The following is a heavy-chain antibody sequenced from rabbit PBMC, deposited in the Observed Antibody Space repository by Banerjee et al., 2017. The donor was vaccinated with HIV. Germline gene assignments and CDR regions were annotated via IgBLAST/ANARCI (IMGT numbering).Heavy chain of an antibody. Sequence: QEQLVESGGGLVKPGGSLKLSCTASGFSFSNKAVMCWVRQAPGKGLEWIACINAVTGKAVYANWAKGRFPFSKTSSTTVTLQMTSLTVADTATYFCARDTGSSFSSYGMDLWGPGTLVTVS. CDR3: ARDTGSSFSSYGMDL. CDR2: INAVTGKA. CDR1: GFSFSNKAV. D-gene: IGHD8-1*01. J-gene: IGHJ6*01. V-gene: IGHV1S45*01.